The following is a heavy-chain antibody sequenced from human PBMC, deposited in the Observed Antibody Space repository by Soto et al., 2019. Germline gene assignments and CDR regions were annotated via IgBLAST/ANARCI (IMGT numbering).Heavy chain of an antibody. V-gene: IGHV3-23*03. CDR1: GFTFNSFG. CDR2: ISGEGTDT. Sequence: QPVGSLRLSCAGSGFTFNSFGMSWVRQAPGKGLEWVSGISGEGTDTYYVGSVKGRFTISRDNSKNTLYLQMNSLRVEDTAVYYCAKVPSTGSSEGFDYWGQGTLVTVSS. CDR3: AKVPSTGSSEGFDY. J-gene: IGHJ4*02. D-gene: IGHD1-26*01.